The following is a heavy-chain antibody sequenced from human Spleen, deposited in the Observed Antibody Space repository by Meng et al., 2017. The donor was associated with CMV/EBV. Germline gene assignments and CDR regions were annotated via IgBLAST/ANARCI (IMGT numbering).Heavy chain of an antibody. D-gene: IGHD2-8*02. J-gene: IGHJ4*02. CDR1: GGSISSGDYY. CDR3: ARGVEYATFDS. V-gene: IGHV4-30-4*08. Sequence: TVSGGSISSGDYYWTWIRQPPGKGLEWIGYIHLNGRTYYNPSLKSRVTTSLDTSKNQFSLRLGSVTAADTAVYYCARGVEYATFDSWGQGTLVTVSS. CDR2: IHLNGRT.